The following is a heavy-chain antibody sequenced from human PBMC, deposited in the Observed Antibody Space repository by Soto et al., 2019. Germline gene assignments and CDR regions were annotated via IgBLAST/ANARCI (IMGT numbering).Heavy chain of an antibody. CDR2: IYYSGST. Sequence: SETLSLSCTVSGGSISSGDYYWSWIRQPPGKGPEWIGYIYYSGSTYYNPSLKSRVTISVDTSKNQFSLKLSSVTAADTAVYYCARGTTYNWFDPWGQGTLVTVSS. CDR3: ARGTTYNWFDP. V-gene: IGHV4-30-4*01. D-gene: IGHD1-26*01. J-gene: IGHJ5*02. CDR1: GGSISSGDYY.